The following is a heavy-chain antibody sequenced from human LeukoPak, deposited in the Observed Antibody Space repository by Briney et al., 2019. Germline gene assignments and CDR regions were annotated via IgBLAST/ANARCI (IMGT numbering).Heavy chain of an antibody. CDR1: GGSFSGYY. V-gene: IGHV4-34*01. Sequence: SETLSLTCAVYGGSFSGYYWSWIRQPPGKGLEWIGEINHSGSTNYNPSLKCRVTISVDTSKNQFSLKLSSVTAADTAVYYCAREAPRVGNSYWGQGTLVTVSS. CDR2: INHSGST. CDR3: AREAPRVGNSY. J-gene: IGHJ4*02. D-gene: IGHD4-23*01.